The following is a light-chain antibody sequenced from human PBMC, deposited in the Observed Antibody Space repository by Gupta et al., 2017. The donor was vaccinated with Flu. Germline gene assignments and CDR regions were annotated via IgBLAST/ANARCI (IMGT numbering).Light chain of an antibody. CDR2: DVS. V-gene: IGLV2-11*01. Sequence: GTSIDVGGYNYVSWYHQHPGKAPKLMIYDVSKRPSGVPDRFSGSKSGNTASLTISGLQAEDEADYYCCSYAGNYVVFGGGTKLTVL. CDR1: SIDVGGYNY. CDR3: CSYAGNYVV. J-gene: IGLJ2*01.